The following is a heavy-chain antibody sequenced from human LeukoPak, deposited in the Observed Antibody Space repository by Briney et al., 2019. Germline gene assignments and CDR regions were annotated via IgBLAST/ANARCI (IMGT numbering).Heavy chain of an antibody. J-gene: IGHJ4*02. V-gene: IGHV3-33*01. CDR3: VRDQEFYYTSGSSLGY. CDR1: GFXFNRYG. D-gene: IGHD3-10*01. Sequence: PGGSLRLSCAASGFXFNRYGIHWVRQAPGKGQEWVAAIWYDGSNKYYGDSVKGRFTISRDNSENTVYLQMNSLRAEDTAVYFCVRDQEFYYTSGSSLGYWGQGTLVTVSS. CDR2: IWYDGSNK.